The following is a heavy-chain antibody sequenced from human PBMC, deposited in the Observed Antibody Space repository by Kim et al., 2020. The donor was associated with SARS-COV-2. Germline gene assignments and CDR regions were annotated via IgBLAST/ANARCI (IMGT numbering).Heavy chain of an antibody. CDR2: VYNSGST. CDR1: GGSTIDYY. V-gene: IGHV4-4*08. J-gene: IGHJ4*02. CDR3: ARARLGDWTLEL. D-gene: IGHD1-1*01. Sequence: SETLSLTCTVSGGSTIDYYWNWIRQSPGKGLEWIGYVYNSGSTHYNPSLESRVTISSDTSKRQFSLHLTSVTAADTAIYYCARARLGDWTLELWSQGTLVTVSS.